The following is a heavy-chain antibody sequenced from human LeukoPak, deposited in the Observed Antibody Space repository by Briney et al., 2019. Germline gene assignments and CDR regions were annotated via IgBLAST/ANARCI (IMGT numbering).Heavy chain of an antibody. J-gene: IGHJ1*01. CDR2: IYYSGGT. CDR3: ARGSIAAAGTPPAAEYFQH. V-gene: IGHV4-59*01. Sequence: SETLSLTCTVSGGSISSYYWSWIRQPPGKGLEWIGYIYYSGGTNYNPSLKSRVTISVDTSKNQFSLKLSSVTAADTAVYYCARGSIAAAGTPPAAEYFQHWGQGTLVTVSS. D-gene: IGHD6-13*01. CDR1: GGSISSYY.